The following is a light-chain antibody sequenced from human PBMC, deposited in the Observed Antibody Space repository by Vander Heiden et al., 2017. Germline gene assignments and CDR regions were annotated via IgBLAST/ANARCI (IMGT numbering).Light chain of an antibody. J-gene: IGLJ2*01. CDR2: DVS. CDR1: SSDVGGYNY. V-gene: IGLV2-11*01. CDR3: CSYAGSYTAL. Sequence: QSALTQPRSVSVSPGQSVTISCTGTSSDVGGYNYVSWYQQHPGKVPKLIIYDVSQRPSGVPDRFSGSKSGNTASLTISGLQAEDEADYYCCSYAGSYTALFGGGTKLTVL.